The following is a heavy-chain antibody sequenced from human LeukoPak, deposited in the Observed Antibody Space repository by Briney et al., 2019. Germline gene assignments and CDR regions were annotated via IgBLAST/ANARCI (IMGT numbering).Heavy chain of an antibody. CDR3: ARRNQYDSKEIDY. D-gene: IGHD3-22*01. CDR1: GFTVSSNY. Sequence: PGGSLRLSFAASGFTVSSNYMSWVRQAPGKGLEWVSVIYSGGSTYYADSVKGRFTISRDNSKNTLYLQMNSLRAEDTAMYYCARRNQYDSKEIDYWGQGTLVTVSS. V-gene: IGHV3-53*05. CDR2: IYSGGST. J-gene: IGHJ4*02.